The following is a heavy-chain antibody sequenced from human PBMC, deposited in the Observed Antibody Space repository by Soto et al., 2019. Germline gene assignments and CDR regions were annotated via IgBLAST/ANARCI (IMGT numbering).Heavy chain of an antibody. J-gene: IGHJ4*02. Sequence: QVQLVESGGGVVQPERSLRLSCAASGFRFSNYGMHWARQAPGKGLEWVAVISNDGNNKQYADSVKGRFTISRDNSKNTLYLQMNSLRGEDTAVYFCATDGPGKQSLVGYYFDSWGQGTLVTDSS. CDR3: ATDGPGKQSLVGYYFDS. CDR2: ISNDGNNK. CDR1: GFRFSNYG. V-gene: IGHV3-30*03. D-gene: IGHD6-19*01.